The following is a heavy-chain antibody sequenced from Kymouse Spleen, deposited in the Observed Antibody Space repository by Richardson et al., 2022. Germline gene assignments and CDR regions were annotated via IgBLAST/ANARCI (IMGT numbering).Heavy chain of an antibody. Sequence: EVQLVESGGGLVQPGGSLRLSCAASGFTFSSYAMSWVRQAPGKGLEWVSAISGSGGSTYYADSVKGRFTISRDNSKNTLYLQMNSLRAEDTAVYYCAKDESGSGSSYYYYYGMDVWGQGTTVTVSS. V-gene: IGHV3-23*04. CDR3: AKDESGSGSSYYYYYGMDV. CDR1: GFTFSSYA. D-gene: IGHD3-10*01. J-gene: IGHJ6*02. CDR2: ISGSGGST.